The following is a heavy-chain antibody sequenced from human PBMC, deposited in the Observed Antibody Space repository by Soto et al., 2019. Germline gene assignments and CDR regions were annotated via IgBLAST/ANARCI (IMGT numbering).Heavy chain of an antibody. D-gene: IGHD5-12*01. CDR2: INPSGGST. CDR3: ARDKRGYSGYDFSFAYYYYMDV. CDR1: GYTFTSYY. J-gene: IGHJ6*03. V-gene: IGHV1-46*03. Sequence: ASVKVSCKASGYTFTSYYMHWVRQAPGQGLEWMGIINPSGGSTSYAQKFRGRVTMTRDTSTSTVYMELSSLRSEDTAVYYCARDKRGYSGYDFSFAYYYYMDVWGKGTTVTVSS.